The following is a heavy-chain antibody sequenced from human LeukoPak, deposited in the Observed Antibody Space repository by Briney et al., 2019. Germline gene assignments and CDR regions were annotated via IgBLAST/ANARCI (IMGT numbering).Heavy chain of an antibody. CDR1: GFTFSSYA. V-gene: IGHV3-21*01. Sequence: PGGSLRLSCAASGFTFSSYAMSWVRQAPGKGLEWVPSISSSSSYIYYADSVKGRFTISRDNAKNSLYLQMNSLRAEDTAVYYCARDYYDYVWGSYRLFDYWGQGTLVTVSS. CDR3: ARDYYDYVWGSYRLFDY. CDR2: ISSSSSYI. D-gene: IGHD3-16*02. J-gene: IGHJ4*02.